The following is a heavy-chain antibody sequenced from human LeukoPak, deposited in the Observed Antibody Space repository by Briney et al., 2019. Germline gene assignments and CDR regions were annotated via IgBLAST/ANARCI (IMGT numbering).Heavy chain of an antibody. J-gene: IGHJ5*02. Sequence: SETLFLTCTVSGYSISSGYYWGWIRQPPGKGLEWIGSIYHSGSTYYNPSLKSRVTISVDTSKTQFSLKLSSVTAADTAVYYCARHQIRLGPRAAYGGYSSAWTGRWFDPWGQGTLVTVSS. D-gene: IGHD6-19*01. CDR2: IYHSGST. CDR1: GYSISSGYY. CDR3: ARHQIRLGPRAAYGGYSSAWTGRWFDP. V-gene: IGHV4-38-2*02.